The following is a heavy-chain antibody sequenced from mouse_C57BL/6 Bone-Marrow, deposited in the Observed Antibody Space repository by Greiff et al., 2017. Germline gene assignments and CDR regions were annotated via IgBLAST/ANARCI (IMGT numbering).Heavy chain of an antibody. Sequence: DVKLVESEGGLVQPGSSMKLSCTASGFTFSDYYMAWVRQVPEKGLEWVANINYDGSSTYYLDSLKSRFIISRDNAKNILYLQMSSLKSEDTATYYCARDRNYGKGYAMDYWGQGTSVTVSS. J-gene: IGHJ4*01. V-gene: IGHV5-16*01. CDR2: INYDGSST. CDR1: GFTFSDYY. D-gene: IGHD2-1*01. CDR3: ARDRNYGKGYAMDY.